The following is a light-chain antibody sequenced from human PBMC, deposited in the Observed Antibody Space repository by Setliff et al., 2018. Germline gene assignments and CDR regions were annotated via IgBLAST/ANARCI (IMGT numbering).Light chain of an antibody. CDR1: SSDIGAYNF. V-gene: IGLV2-14*01. J-gene: IGLJ1*01. CDR2: EVT. Sequence: QSALTQPASVSGSPGQSITISCTGTSSDIGAYNFVSWYQQHPGKAPKAMIYEVTNRPSGVSNRFSGSKSGNTASLTISGLQAEDEADYYCSIHRSRGYVFGTGTKVTVL. CDR3: SIHRSRGYV.